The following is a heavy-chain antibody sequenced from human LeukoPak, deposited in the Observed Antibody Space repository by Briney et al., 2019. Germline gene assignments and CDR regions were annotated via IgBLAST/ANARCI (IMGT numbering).Heavy chain of an antibody. D-gene: IGHD6-19*01. V-gene: IGHV3-23*01. J-gene: IGHJ4*02. CDR3: AKRDNSGWYYFDY. CDR1: AFXFSSYG. CDR2: ISVSGGGT. Sequence: GGSLRLSCAASAFXFSSYGMGWVRQAPGKGLEWVSGISVSGGGTYYADSVKGRFTISRDNSNNTLYLQMNSLRADDTAVYYCAKRDNSGWYYFDYWGQGTLVTVSS.